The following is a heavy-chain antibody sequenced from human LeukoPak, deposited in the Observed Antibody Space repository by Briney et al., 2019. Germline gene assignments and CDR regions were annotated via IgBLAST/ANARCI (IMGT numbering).Heavy chain of an antibody. Sequence: PSETLSLTCTVSGGSISSYYWSWIRQPPGKGLEWIGYIYYSGGTNYNPSLKSRVTISVDTSKNQFSLKLSSVTAADTAVYYCSSSFLGGAFDIWGQGTMVTVSS. D-gene: IGHD1-26*01. V-gene: IGHV4-59*01. CDR3: SSSFLGGAFDI. J-gene: IGHJ3*02. CDR1: GGSISSYY. CDR2: IYYSGGT.